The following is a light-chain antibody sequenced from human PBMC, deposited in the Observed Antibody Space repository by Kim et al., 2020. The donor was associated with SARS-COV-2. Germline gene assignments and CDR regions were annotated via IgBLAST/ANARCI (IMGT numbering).Light chain of an antibody. CDR3: LQQKTYPWT. CDR1: QGISSS. V-gene: IGKV1-17*03. CDR2: ASS. Sequence: DIQMTQSPSAMSASVGDRVTITCRASQGISSSLAWFQQEPGKVPKRLIYASSTLQSGVPSRFSGSGSGTEFTLTITSLQPEDFATYYCLQQKTYPWTFGQGTKVDIK. J-gene: IGKJ1*01.